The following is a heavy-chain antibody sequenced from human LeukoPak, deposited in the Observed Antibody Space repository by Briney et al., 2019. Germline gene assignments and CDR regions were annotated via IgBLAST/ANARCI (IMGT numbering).Heavy chain of an antibody. CDR3: ARFSVYSSGWFDY. D-gene: IGHD6-19*01. J-gene: IGHJ4*02. Sequence: SETLSLTCTVSGGFISSYYWSWIRQPPGKGLEWIGEINHSGSTNYNPSLKSRVTISVDTSKNQFSLKLSSVTAADTAVYYCARFSVYSSGWFDYWGQGTLVTVSS. CDR1: GGFISSYY. V-gene: IGHV4-34*01. CDR2: INHSGST.